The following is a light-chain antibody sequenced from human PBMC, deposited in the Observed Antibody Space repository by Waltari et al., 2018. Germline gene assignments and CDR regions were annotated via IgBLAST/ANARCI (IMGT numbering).Light chain of an antibody. CDR3: QQRSNWPYT. J-gene: IGKJ2*01. Sequence: EIVLTQSPATLSLSPGGRANLSCRASKTVRTYLAWYQQKPGQAPRLLIFDASSRATGIPAKFSGSGSGTDFTLTVSSLEPEDFAIYYCQQRSNWPYTFGQGTRVEIK. CDR2: DAS. CDR1: KTVRTY. V-gene: IGKV3-11*01.